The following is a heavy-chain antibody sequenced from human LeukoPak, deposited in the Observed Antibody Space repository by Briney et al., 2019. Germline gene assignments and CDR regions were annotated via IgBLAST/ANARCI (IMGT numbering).Heavy chain of an antibody. Sequence: GGSLRLSCAASKFPFTIYAMSWVRQAPGKGLEWVSSITSSGETTYYAGSVKGRFTISRDNGKNSLYLQMNSLRVEDTALYYCARGYCSGGSCFVFDNWGQGTLVTVSS. V-gene: IGHV3-23*01. CDR2: ITSSGETT. D-gene: IGHD2-15*01. J-gene: IGHJ4*02. CDR1: KFPFTIYA. CDR3: ARGYCSGGSCFVFDN.